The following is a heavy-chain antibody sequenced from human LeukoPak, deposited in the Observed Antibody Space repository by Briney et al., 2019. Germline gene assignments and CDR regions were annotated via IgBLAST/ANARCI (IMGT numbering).Heavy chain of an antibody. V-gene: IGHV4-34*01. Sequence: SETLSLTCAVYGGSFSGYYWSWIRQPPGEGLEWIGEINHSGSTNYNPSLKSRVTISVDTSKNQFSLKLSSVTAADTAVYYCASPYYGGYWGQGTLVTVSS. CDR3: ASPYYGGY. CDR2: INHSGST. CDR1: GGSFSGYY. J-gene: IGHJ4*02.